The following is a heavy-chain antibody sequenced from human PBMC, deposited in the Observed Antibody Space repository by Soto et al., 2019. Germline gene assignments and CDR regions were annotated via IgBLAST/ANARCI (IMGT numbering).Heavy chain of an antibody. J-gene: IGHJ3*02. D-gene: IGHD3-10*01. Sequence: QTLSLTCAISGDSVSSNRAAWGWIRLSPSRGLEWLGRTYYRSRWFTDYADSVKSRITINPDTYRNQFSLQLNSVTPEDTAVHYCAREDSAATNDAFDIWSPGTMDIVSS. CDR2: TYYRSRWFT. CDR1: GDSVSSNRAA. CDR3: AREDSAATNDAFDI. V-gene: IGHV6-1*01.